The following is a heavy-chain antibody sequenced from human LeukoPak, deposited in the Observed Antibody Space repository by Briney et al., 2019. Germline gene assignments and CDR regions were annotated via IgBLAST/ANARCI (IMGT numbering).Heavy chain of an antibody. V-gene: IGHV4-59*01. Sequence: KPSETLSLTCTVSGGSISSYYWSWIRQPPGKGLEWIGYIYYSGSTNYNPSLKSRVTISVDTSKNQFSLKLSSVTAADTAVYYCARALSGPTGFDPWGQGTLVTVSS. J-gene: IGHJ5*02. CDR3: ARALSGPTGFDP. D-gene: IGHD1-1*01. CDR1: GGSISSYY. CDR2: IYYSGST.